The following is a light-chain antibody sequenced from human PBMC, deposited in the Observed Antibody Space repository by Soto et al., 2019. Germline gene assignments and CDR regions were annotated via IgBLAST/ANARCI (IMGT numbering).Light chain of an antibody. CDR1: QNVNKW. V-gene: IGKV1-5*01. CDR3: QRYNSKSRT. CDR2: DAS. Sequence: DIQMTQSPSTLSASVGDRVTITCRASQNVNKWVAWYQQKPGKAPKFLIYDASVLESGVPSRFSGSGSGTEVTLTISSLQPDDFATYYCQRYNSKSRTCGQGTKVEMK. J-gene: IGKJ1*01.